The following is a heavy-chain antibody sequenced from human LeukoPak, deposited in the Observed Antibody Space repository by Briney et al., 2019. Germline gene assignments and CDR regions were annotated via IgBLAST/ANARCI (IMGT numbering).Heavy chain of an antibody. J-gene: IGHJ6*03. Sequence: GGSLRLSCAASGFSFSSDGMSWVRQAPGKGLEWVSGIIGGAGSTYYADSVKGRFTISRDNSKNSLYLQMNSLRAEDTALYYCAKAHGFSSSWYYYYMDVWGKGTTVTVSS. D-gene: IGHD6-13*01. V-gene: IGHV3-23*01. CDR3: AKAHGFSSSWYYYYMDV. CDR1: GFSFSSDG. CDR2: IIGGAGST.